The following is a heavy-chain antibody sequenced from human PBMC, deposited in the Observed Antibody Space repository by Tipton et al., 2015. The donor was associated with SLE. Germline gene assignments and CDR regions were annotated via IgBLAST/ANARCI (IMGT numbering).Heavy chain of an antibody. CDR3: ARGGVSAAGDFDY. CDR1: GDSISSSSYY. D-gene: IGHD6-13*01. CDR2: IYYTGNT. J-gene: IGHJ4*02. Sequence: TLSLTCIVSGDSISSSSYYWGWIRQPPGKGLEWIGNIYYTGNTFYNPSLKSRVTISLDTSKNQFSLKLSSVTAADTAVYYCARGGVSAAGDFDYWGQGTLVTVSS. V-gene: IGHV4-39*07.